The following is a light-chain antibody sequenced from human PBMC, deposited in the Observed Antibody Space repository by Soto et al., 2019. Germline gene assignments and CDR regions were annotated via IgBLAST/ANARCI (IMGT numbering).Light chain of an antibody. Sequence: DLQMTQSPSSLSASVGDRVTITCRASQGIRTDLGWYQQKPGKAPKRLIYGASSLQSGVPSRFSGSGSGTEFTLTISSLQPEDFATYYCLQHNSYPPAFGRGTRVEIK. J-gene: IGKJ4*01. CDR2: GAS. CDR3: LQHNSYPPA. V-gene: IGKV1-17*01. CDR1: QGIRTD.